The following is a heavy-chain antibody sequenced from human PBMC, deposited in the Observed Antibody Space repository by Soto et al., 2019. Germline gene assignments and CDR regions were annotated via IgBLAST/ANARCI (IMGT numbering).Heavy chain of an antibody. CDR3: ARSWGLYCSSSRCYSPWFDP. D-gene: IGHD2-2*02. CDR2: ISSSGGSI. V-gene: IGHV3-48*03. J-gene: IGHJ5*02. Sequence: EVQLVESGGGLVQPGGSLRLSCAGSGFTFNSHEMTWVRQAPGKGLEWISSISSSGGSIYYADSVKGRFTVSRDNAKNSVYLQMNSLRAEDTAVYYCARSWGLYCSSSRCYSPWFDPWGRGTLVTVSS. CDR1: GFTFNSHE.